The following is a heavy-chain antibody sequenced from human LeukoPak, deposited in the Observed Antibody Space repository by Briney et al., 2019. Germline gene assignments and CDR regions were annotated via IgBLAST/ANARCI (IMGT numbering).Heavy chain of an antibody. CDR2: FDPEDGET. V-gene: IGHV1-24*01. J-gene: IGHJ4*02. D-gene: IGHD3-10*01. CDR1: GYTLTELS. Sequence: GASVKVSCKVSGYTLTELSMHWVRQAPGKGLEWMGGFDPEDGETIYAQKFQGRVTMTEDTSTDTAYMELSSLRYEDTAVYYCATDFPPYYGSGSYGGYWGQGTLVTVSS. CDR3: ATDFPPYYGSGSYGGY.